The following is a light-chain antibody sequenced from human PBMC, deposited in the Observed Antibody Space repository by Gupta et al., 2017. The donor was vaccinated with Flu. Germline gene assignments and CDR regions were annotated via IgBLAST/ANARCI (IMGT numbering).Light chain of an antibody. CDR2: AAS. Sequence: DIQITHSPSSLSASVGDRVTVTCRASQSISAYLNWYQQKPGKPPKLLIYAASRVKSGVPARFSGSGSGTDFTLSISSLQDEDFATYYCQQRDNPPQSFGQGTKLEIK. CDR1: QSISAY. J-gene: IGKJ2*03. CDR3: QQRDNPPQS. V-gene: IGKV1-39*01.